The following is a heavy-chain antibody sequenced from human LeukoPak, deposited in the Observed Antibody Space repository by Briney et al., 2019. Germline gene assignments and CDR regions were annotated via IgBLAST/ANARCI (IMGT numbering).Heavy chain of an antibody. J-gene: IGHJ4*02. Sequence: NPSETLSLTCAVYGGSFSGYYWSWIRQPPGKGLEWIGEINHSGSTNYNPSLKSRVTISVDTSKNQFSLKLSSVTAADTAVCYCARGGSGYDPIPHFDYWGQGTLVTVSS. D-gene: IGHD5-12*01. CDR3: ARGGSGYDPIPHFDY. CDR2: INHSGST. CDR1: GGSFSGYY. V-gene: IGHV4-34*01.